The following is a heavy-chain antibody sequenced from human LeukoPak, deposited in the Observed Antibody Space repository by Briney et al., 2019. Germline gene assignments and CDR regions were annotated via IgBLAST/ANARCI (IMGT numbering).Heavy chain of an antibody. Sequence: GGSLRLSCAASGFTFSSYGMHWVRQAPGKGLEWVAFIRYDGSNKYYADSVKGRFTISRDNSKNTLYLQMNSLRAEDTAVYYCAKDGPRDSKTWFDPWGQGTLVTVSS. V-gene: IGHV3-30*02. J-gene: IGHJ5*02. D-gene: IGHD4-11*01. CDR2: IRYDGSNK. CDR3: AKDGPRDSKTWFDP. CDR1: GFTFSSYG.